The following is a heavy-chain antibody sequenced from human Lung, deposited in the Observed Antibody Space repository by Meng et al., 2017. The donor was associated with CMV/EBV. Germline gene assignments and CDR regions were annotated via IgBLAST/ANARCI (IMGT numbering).Heavy chain of an antibody. Sequence: GGSLRLSCAASGFRFDDYGMHWVRQTPGKGLEWVAFIRHDGTNKFYGDSVKGRFTISRDNSKNTVYLQMNSLRPEETAVYYCAKDLLLFGGPNAYFDQWGXGTRVTVSS. V-gene: IGHV3-30*02. D-gene: IGHD3-16*01. CDR3: AKDLLLFGGPNAYFDQ. J-gene: IGHJ4*02. CDR1: GFRFDDYG. CDR2: IRHDGTNK.